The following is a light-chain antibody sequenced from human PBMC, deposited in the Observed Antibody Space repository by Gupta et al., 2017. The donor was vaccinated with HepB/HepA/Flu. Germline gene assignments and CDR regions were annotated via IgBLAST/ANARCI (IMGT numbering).Light chain of an antibody. J-gene: IGKJ4*01. Sequence: DIVMTQSPDSLAVSLGERATISCKSSQSGFYSPENHEYLAWYQQKPGQPPKLLIYWASTRDSGVPDRFSGRGSGTDFTLIISSLQAEDVAVYCCHEYDSSPFTFGGGTKVDIK. V-gene: IGKV4-1*01. CDR2: WAS. CDR1: QSGFYSPENHEY. CDR3: HEYDSSPFT.